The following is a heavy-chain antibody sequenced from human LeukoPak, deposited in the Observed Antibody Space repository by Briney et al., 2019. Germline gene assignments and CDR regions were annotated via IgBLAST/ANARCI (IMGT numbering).Heavy chain of an antibody. V-gene: IGHV3-48*03. J-gene: IGHJ6*03. CDR3: ARDLPAPDDHYYMDV. CDR1: GFAFSSYE. D-gene: IGHD1-1*01. CDR2: ISRSGSTR. Sequence: GGSLRLSCAASGFAFSSYEMNWVRQAPGKGLEWVSYISRSGSTRYYADSVKGRFTIFRDNAKNSLYLQMNSLRAEDTAVYYCARDLPAPDDHYYMDVWGKGTTVTISS.